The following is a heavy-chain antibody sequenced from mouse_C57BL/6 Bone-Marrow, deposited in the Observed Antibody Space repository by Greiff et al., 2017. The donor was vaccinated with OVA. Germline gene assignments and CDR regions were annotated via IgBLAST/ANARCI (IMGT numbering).Heavy chain of an antibody. CDR1: GYTFTDYY. Sequence: VQLQQSGPVLVKPGASVKMSCKASGYTFTDYYMNWVKQSHGKSLEWIGVINPYNGGTSYNQKFKGKATLTVDKSSSTAYMELNSLTSEDSAVYYGARGSNCVGYYAMDYWGQGTSVTVSS. J-gene: IGHJ4*01. CDR2: INPYNGGT. CDR3: ARGSNCVGYYAMDY. D-gene: IGHD2-5*01. V-gene: IGHV1-19*01.